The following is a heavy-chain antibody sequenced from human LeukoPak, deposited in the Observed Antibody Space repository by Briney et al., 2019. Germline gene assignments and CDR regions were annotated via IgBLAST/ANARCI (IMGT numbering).Heavy chain of an antibody. CDR3: ASLPTPLLWFGDTPAFDI. CDR1: GFTFSSYA. Sequence: PGGSLRLSCAASGFTFSSYAMHWVRQAPGKGLEWVAVISYDGSNKYYADSVKGRFTIPRDNSKNTLYLQMNSLRAEDTAVYYCASLPTPLLWFGDTPAFDIWGQGTMVTVSS. D-gene: IGHD3-10*01. V-gene: IGHV3-30-3*01. CDR2: ISYDGSNK. J-gene: IGHJ3*02.